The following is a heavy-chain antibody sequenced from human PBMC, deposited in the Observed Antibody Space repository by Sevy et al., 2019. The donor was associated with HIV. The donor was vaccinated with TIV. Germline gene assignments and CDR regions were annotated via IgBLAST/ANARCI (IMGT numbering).Heavy chain of an antibody. CDR1: GYIFSDYY. V-gene: IGHV1-2*06. J-gene: IGHJ4*02. Sequence: ASVKVSCKASGYIFSDYYMHWVRQAPGQGLEWMGRINPNSGGTSYTQKFQGRVTMTRDTSITTVYMELSSLRSDDTAVYYCVRVSFRNYFDHWGQGTLVTVSS. CDR3: VRVSFRNYFDH. CDR2: INPNSGGT.